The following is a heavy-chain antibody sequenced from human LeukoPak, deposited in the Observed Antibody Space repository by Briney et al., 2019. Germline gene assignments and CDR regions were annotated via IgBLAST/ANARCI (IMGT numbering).Heavy chain of an antibody. CDR1: GDSVSSNSAA. D-gene: IGHD5-18*01. CDR3: ASGGAGNRLWSKGVQLWLQRFDP. CDR2: TYYRSKWYN. J-gene: IGHJ5*02. Sequence: SQTLSLTCAISGDSVSSNSAAWNWIRQSPSRGLEWLGRTYYRSKWYNDYAVSVKSRITINPDTSKNQFSLQLNSVTPEDTAVYYCASGGAGNRLWSKGVQLWLQRFDPWGQGTLVTVSS. V-gene: IGHV6-1*01.